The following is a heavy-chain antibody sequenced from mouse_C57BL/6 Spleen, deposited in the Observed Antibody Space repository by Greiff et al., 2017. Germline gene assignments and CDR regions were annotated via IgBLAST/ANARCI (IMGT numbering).Heavy chain of an antibody. CDR1: GFTFSSYA. D-gene: IGHD1-1*01. Sequence: EVQVVESGGGLVKPGGSLKLSCAASGFTFSSYAMSWVRQTPEKRLEWVATISDGGSYTYYPDNVKGRFTISRDNAKNNLYLQMSHLKSEDTAMYYCARDLDYYGSSSWFAYWGQGTLVTVSA. CDR2: ISDGGSYT. J-gene: IGHJ3*01. V-gene: IGHV5-4*01. CDR3: ARDLDYYGSSSWFAY.